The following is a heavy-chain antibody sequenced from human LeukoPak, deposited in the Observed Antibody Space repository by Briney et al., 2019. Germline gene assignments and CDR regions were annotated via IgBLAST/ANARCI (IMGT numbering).Heavy chain of an antibody. CDR1: GFTFSSTA. V-gene: IGHV3-11*06. CDR2: ISSGSTYT. CDR3: ARDSQQKPMDV. D-gene: IGHD6-13*01. Sequence: GGSLRLSCAASGFTFSSTAMSWIRQAPGKGLEWVSYISSGSTYTNYADSVKGRFTISRDNAKNSLYLQMNSLRAEDTAVYYRARDSQQKPMDVWGQGTTVTVSS. J-gene: IGHJ6*02.